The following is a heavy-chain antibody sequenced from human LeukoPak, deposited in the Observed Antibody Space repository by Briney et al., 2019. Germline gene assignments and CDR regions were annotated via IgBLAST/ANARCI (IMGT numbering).Heavy chain of an antibody. CDR2: ISSSGSTT. V-gene: IGHV3-11*01. J-gene: IGHJ5*02. Sequence: GGSLRLSCAAAGFTFSDSYMSWIRQAPGKGLEWVSYISSSGSTTYYADSVKGRFTISRDNAKNSLFLQMNSLRAEDTAVYYCARHGRYCSSTSCYMGGWFDPWGQGTLVTVSS. CDR1: GFTFSDSY. CDR3: ARHGRYCSSTSCYMGGWFDP. D-gene: IGHD2-2*02.